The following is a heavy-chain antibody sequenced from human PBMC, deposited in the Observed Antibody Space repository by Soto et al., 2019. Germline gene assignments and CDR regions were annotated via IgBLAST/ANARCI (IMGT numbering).Heavy chain of an antibody. CDR2: IYYSGSA. J-gene: IGHJ6*02. CDR1: GASISSGGYY. Sequence: QVQLQESGPGLVKPSQTLSLTCTVSGASISSGGYYWNWIRQHPGKGLEWIGYIYYSGSAYYNPSRKSRVIISVDTSKNQFSLKLSSVTAADTAVYYCARLDSSGWTNSYYYVLDLWGQGTTVTVSS. V-gene: IGHV4-31*03. CDR3: ARLDSSGWTNSYYYVLDL. D-gene: IGHD6-19*01.